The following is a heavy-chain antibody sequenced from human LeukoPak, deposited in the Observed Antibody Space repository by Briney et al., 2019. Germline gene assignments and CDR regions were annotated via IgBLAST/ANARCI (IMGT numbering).Heavy chain of an antibody. Sequence: GGSLRLSCAASGFTFSDYYMSWIRQAPGKGLEWVSYISGSSTSTIYADSVKGRFTISRDNAKNSLYLQMNGLRAEDTAVYYCARVAIMAAAGSYDYWRQGSLASVCS. J-gene: IGHJ4*02. CDR2: ISGSSTST. CDR1: GFTFSDYY. CDR3: ARVAIMAAAGSYDY. V-gene: IGHV3-11*05. D-gene: IGHD6-13*01.